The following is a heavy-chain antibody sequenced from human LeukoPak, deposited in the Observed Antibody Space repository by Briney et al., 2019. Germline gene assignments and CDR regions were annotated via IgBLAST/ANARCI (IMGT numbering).Heavy chain of an antibody. Sequence: PGGSLRLSCAASGFSFSDYYMSWIRQAPGKGLEWVSYISSSGSTIYYADSVKGRFTISRDNAKNSLYLQMNSLRAEDTAVYYCARFSLPLTPLFDYWGQGTLVTVSS. CDR1: GFSFSDYY. D-gene: IGHD4-23*01. J-gene: IGHJ4*02. V-gene: IGHV3-11*01. CDR3: ARFSLPLTPLFDY. CDR2: ISSSGSTI.